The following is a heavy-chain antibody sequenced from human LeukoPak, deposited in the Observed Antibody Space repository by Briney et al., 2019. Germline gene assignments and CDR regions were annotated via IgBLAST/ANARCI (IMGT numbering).Heavy chain of an antibody. J-gene: IGHJ4*02. CDR1: GYTFTSYY. V-gene: IGHV1-46*01. CDR2: INPSGGST. D-gene: IGHD6-13*01. CDR3: ARVSREAARADYFDY. Sequence: ASVKVSCKASGYTFTSYYMHWVRQAPGQGLEWMGIINPSGGSTSYAQKFQGRVTMTRDTSTSTVYMELSSLRSEDTAVYYCARVSREAARADYFDYWGQGTLVTVSS.